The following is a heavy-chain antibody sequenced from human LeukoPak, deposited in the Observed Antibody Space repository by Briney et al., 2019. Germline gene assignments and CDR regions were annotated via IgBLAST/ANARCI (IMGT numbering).Heavy chain of an antibody. CDR1: GGSFSGYY. D-gene: IGHD3-10*01. Sequence: SETLSLTCAVYGGSFSGYYWSWIRQPPGKGLEWIGEINHSGSTNYNPSLKSRVTMSVDTSKNQFSLKLSSVTAAGTAVYYCARVGVTMVRGAFDYWGQGTLVTVSS. CDR3: ARVGVTMVRGAFDY. V-gene: IGHV4-34*01. J-gene: IGHJ4*02. CDR2: INHSGST.